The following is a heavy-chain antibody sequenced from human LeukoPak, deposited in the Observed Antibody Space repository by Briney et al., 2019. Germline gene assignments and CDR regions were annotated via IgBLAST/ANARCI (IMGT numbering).Heavy chain of an antibody. D-gene: IGHD4-17*01. CDR1: GFTFSSYA. CDR3: ARDWAGGYGDYVGY. Sequence: PGGSLRLSCAASGFTFSSYAMHWARQAPGKGLEWVAVIWYEGTNKYYADSVKGRFTISRDNSKNMVYLQMNSLRAEDTAVYYCARDWAGGYGDYVGYWGQGTLVTVSS. CDR2: IWYEGTNK. J-gene: IGHJ4*02. V-gene: IGHV3-33*01.